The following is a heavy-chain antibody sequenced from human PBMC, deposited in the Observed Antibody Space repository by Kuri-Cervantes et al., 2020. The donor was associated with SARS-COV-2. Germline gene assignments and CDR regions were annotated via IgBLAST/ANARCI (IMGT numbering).Heavy chain of an antibody. CDR3: ATLPYCTNGVCYTYYYYYMDV. J-gene: IGHJ6*03. D-gene: IGHD2-8*01. CDR2: IYYSGST. Sequence: SGTLSLTCTVSGGSISSGDYYWSWIRQPPGKGLEWIGYIYYSGSTYYNPSLKSRVTISVDTSKNQFSLKLSSVTAADTAVYYCATLPYCTNGVCYTYYYYYMDVWGKGTTVTVSS. V-gene: IGHV4-30-4*08. CDR1: GGSISSGDYY.